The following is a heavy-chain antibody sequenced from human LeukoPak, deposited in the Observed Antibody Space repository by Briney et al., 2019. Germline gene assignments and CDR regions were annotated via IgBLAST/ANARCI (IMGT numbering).Heavy chain of an antibody. J-gene: IGHJ6*02. D-gene: IGHD6-19*01. Sequence: GGSLRLSCAASGFTFSSYAMHWVRQAPGKGLEWVAVISYDGSNKYYADSVKGRFTISRDNSKNTLYLQMNSLRAEDTAVYYCARDHARASSGWYLAPLEYYYYGMDVWGQGTTVTVSS. CDR3: ARDHARASSGWYLAPLEYYYYGMDV. V-gene: IGHV3-30*04. CDR2: ISYDGSNK. CDR1: GFTFSSYA.